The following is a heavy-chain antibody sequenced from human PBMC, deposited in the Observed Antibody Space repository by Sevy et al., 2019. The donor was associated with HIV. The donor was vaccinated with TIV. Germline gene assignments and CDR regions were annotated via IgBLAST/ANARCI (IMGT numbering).Heavy chain of an antibody. Sequence: GGSLRLSCAGSGFTFSNAWMSWVRRAPGKGLEWVGRIKSKTDGGTADHAAPVKGRFTISRDDSKNTLYLQMNSLKTEDTAVYYCTTDGMYYDILTGYYRVVDYWGQGTLVTVSS. CDR1: GFTFSNAW. J-gene: IGHJ4*02. CDR2: IKSKTDGGTA. D-gene: IGHD3-9*01. V-gene: IGHV3-15*01. CDR3: TTDGMYYDILTGYYRVVDY.